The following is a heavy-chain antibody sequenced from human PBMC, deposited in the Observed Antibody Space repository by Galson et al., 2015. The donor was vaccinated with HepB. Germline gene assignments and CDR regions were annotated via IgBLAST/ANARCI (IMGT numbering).Heavy chain of an antibody. V-gene: IGHV1-69*13. J-gene: IGHJ6*02. CDR3: ARRSDYCSSTSCYGMDV. CDR2: IIPIFGTA. CDR1: GGTFSSYA. Sequence: SVKVSCKASGGTFSSYAISWVRQAPGQGLEWMGGIIPIFGTANYAQKFQGRVTITADESTSTAYMELSSLRSEDTAVYYCARRSDYCSSTSCYGMDVWGQGTTVTVSS. D-gene: IGHD2-2*01.